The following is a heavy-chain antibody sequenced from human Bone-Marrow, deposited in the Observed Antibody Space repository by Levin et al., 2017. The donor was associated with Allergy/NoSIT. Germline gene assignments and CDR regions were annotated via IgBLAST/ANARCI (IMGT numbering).Heavy chain of an antibody. Sequence: AGGSLRLSCTASGFTFSDYVLHWVRHTPDKGLEWVALISYDGNNKYYADSVKGRFTISRDNSKNTLYLQMSSLRAEDTALFYCARDRTPYYYTLGRGMDIWGQGTTVTVSS. D-gene: IGHD3-10*01. J-gene: IGHJ6*02. CDR1: GFTFSDYV. V-gene: IGHV3-30*03. CDR3: ARDRTPYYYTLGRGMDI. CDR2: ISYDGNNK.